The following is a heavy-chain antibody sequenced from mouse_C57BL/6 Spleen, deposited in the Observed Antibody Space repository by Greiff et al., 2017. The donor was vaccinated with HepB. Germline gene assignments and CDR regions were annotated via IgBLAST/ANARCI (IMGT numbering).Heavy chain of an antibody. CDR3: TGLYGSSYEYFDV. CDR1: GFTFSNYW. V-gene: IGHV6-3*01. Sequence: EVKLVESGGGLVQPGGSMKLSCVASGFTFSNYWMNWVRQSPEKGLEWVAQIRLKSDNYATHYAESVKGRLTISRDDSKSSVYLQMNNLRAEDTGIYYCTGLYGSSYEYFDVWGTGTTVTVSS. CDR2: IRLKSDNYAT. D-gene: IGHD1-1*01. J-gene: IGHJ1*03.